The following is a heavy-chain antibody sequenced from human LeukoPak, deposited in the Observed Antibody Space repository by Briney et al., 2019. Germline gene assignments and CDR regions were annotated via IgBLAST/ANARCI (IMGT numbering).Heavy chain of an antibody. CDR1: GGSISSSSYY. CDR3: ARDQKRFGELLWGSGYYGMDV. CDR2: IYYSGST. V-gene: IGHV4-39*02. J-gene: IGHJ6*02. Sequence: SETLSLTCTVSGGSISSSSYYWGWIRQPPGKGLEWIGSIYYSGSTYYNPSLKSRVTISVDTSKNQFSLKLSSVTAADTAVYYCARDQKRFGELLWGSGYYGMDVWGQGTTVTVSS. D-gene: IGHD3-10*01.